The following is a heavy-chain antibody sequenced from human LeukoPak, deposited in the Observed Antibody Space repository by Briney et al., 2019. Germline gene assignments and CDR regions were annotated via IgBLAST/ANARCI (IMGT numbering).Heavy chain of an antibody. J-gene: IGHJ4*02. CDR1: GGLITSTIHY. CDR2: INYNGRT. D-gene: IGHD3-22*01. CDR3: AKWGYYYDSSGYVAPTDDS. V-gene: IGHV4-61*05. Sequence: SETLSLTCSVSGGLITSTIHYWAWIRQPPGKGLEWIGYINYNGRTDWRTDYNPSLKSRVTISVDTSKNQFSLKLSSVTAADTAVYYCAKWGYYYDSSGYVAPTDDSWGQGTLVTVSS.